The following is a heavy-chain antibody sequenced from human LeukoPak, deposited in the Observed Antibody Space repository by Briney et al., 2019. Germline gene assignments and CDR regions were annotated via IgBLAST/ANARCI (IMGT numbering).Heavy chain of an antibody. CDR3: ARDRMYYDILTGYYSYYYYYMDV. CDR2: IKQDGSGK. V-gene: IGHV3-7*01. D-gene: IGHD3-9*01. J-gene: IGHJ6*03. Sequence: PGGSLRLSCAASGFTFSSYWMSWVRQAPGKGLEWVANIKQDGSGKYYVDSVKGRFTISRDNAKNSLYLQMNSLRAEDTAVYYCARDRMYYDILTGYYSYYYYYMDVWGKGTTVTIS. CDR1: GFTFSSYW.